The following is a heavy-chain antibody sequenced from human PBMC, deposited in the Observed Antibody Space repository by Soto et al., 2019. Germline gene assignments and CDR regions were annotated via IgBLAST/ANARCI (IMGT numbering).Heavy chain of an antibody. CDR3: ARDEQMVRGVNWFDP. CDR1: GGPISSGGHY. CDR2: IYYSGST. J-gene: IGHJ5*02. D-gene: IGHD3-10*01. Sequence: PSETLSLTCTVSGGPISSGGHYWSWIRQHPGKGLEWIGYIYYSGSTYYNPSLKSRVTISVDTSKNQFSLKLSSVTAADTAVYYCARDEQMVRGVNWFDPWGQGTLVTVSS. V-gene: IGHV4-31*03.